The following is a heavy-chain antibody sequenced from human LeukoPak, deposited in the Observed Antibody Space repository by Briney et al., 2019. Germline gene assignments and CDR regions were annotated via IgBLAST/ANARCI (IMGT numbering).Heavy chain of an antibody. CDR3: ARVVDTTMDRGFDP. D-gene: IGHD3-10*01. J-gene: IGHJ5*02. CDR1: GGAISGADNY. CDR2: IYYSGST. V-gene: IGHV4-31*03. Sequence: NASETLSLTCTVSGGAISGADNYWSWIRQHPGKGLEWIGYIYYSGSTYYNPSLKSRVTISVDTSKNQFSLKLSSVAAADTAVYYCARVVDTTMDRGFDPWGQGTLVTVSS.